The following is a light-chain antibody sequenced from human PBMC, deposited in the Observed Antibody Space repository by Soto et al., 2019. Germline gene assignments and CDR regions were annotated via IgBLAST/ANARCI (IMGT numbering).Light chain of an antibody. CDR3: NSYTGSRTVI. V-gene: IGLV2-14*01. J-gene: IGLJ2*01. Sequence: QLVLTQPASVSGSPGQSFTISCTGTSSDVGGYNYVSWYQQHPGKAPKIMIYDVSNRPSGVSNRFSGSKSGNTASLTISGLQAEDEADYYCNSYTGSRTVIFGGGTKVTVL. CDR2: DVS. CDR1: SSDVGGYNY.